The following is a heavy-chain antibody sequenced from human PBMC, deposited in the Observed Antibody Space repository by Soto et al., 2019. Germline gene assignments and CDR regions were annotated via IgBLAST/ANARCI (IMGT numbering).Heavy chain of an antibody. CDR2: IGTAGDT. Sequence: EVQLVESGGGLVQPGGSLRLSCAASGFTISSYDMHWVRQATGKGLEWVSAIGTAGDTYYPGSVKGRFTISRENAKNSLYLQMNSLRAGDTAVYYCARGYSGYVSSRTYFDLWGRGTLVTVSS. J-gene: IGHJ2*01. D-gene: IGHD5-12*01. V-gene: IGHV3-13*01. CDR3: ARGYSGYVSSRTYFDL. CDR1: GFTISSYD.